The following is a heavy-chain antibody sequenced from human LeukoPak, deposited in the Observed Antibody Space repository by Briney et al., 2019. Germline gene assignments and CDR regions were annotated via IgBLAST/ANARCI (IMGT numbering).Heavy chain of an antibody. CDR1: GFAFSSYW. Sequence: GGSLRLYCAASGFAFSSYWMGWVRQAPGKGLEWVANIKQDGSEKYYVDSVKGGFTISRDNAKNSLYLQMNSLRPEDTAVYHCAPNAEGDYDYFNYWGQGTLVTVSS. CDR3: APNAEGDYDYFNY. D-gene: IGHD4-17*01. J-gene: IGHJ4*02. CDR2: IKQDGSEK. V-gene: IGHV3-7*01.